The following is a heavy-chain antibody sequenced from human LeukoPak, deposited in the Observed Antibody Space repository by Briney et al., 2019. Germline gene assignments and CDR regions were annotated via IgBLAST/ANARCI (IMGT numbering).Heavy chain of an antibody. CDR3: ASIWELEWLSRGYYYYGMDV. D-gene: IGHD3-3*01. CDR2: ISYDGSNK. V-gene: IGHV3-30*04. Sequence: PGGSLRLSCAASGFTFSSYAMHRVRQAPGKGLEWVAVISYDGSNKYYADSVKGRFTISRDNSKNTLYLQMNSLRAEDTAVYYCASIWELEWLSRGYYYYGMDVWGQGTTVTVSS. J-gene: IGHJ6*02. CDR1: GFTFSSYA.